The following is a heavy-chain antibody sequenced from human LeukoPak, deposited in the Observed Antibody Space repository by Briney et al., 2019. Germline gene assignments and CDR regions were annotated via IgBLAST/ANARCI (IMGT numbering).Heavy chain of an antibody. V-gene: IGHV1-69*13. CDR3: AREAGNSSGYSVSFDY. Sequence: SVKVSCKASGGTFSSYAISWVRQAPGQGLEWMGGIIPIFGTANYAQKFQGRVTITADESTSTAYMELSRLRSDDTAVYYCAREAGNSSGYSVSFDYWGQGTLVAVSS. D-gene: IGHD3-22*01. J-gene: IGHJ4*02. CDR1: GGTFSSYA. CDR2: IIPIFGTA.